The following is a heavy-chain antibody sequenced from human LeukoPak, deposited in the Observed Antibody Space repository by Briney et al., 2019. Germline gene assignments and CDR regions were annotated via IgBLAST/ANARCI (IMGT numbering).Heavy chain of an antibody. V-gene: IGHV4-39*07. D-gene: IGHD6-13*01. CDR2: INHSGST. CDR1: GGSISSSSYY. Sequence: SETLSLTCTVSGGSISSSSYYWSWIRQPPGKGLEWIGEINHSGSTNYNPSLKSRVTISVDTSKNQFSLKLSSVTAADTAVYYCARGIAAAGDDYWGQGTLVTVSS. J-gene: IGHJ4*02. CDR3: ARGIAAAGDDY.